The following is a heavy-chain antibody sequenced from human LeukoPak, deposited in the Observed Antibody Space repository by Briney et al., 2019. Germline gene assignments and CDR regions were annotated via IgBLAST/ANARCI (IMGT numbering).Heavy chain of an antibody. Sequence: GGSLRLSCAASGFTFSSYNMNWVRQAPGKGLEWVACISSTSSYIYYADSVQGRFTISRDNAKKSVYLQMDSLRAEDTAVYYCVRDRLEPPSYYFYMDVWGKGTTVTVSS. V-gene: IGHV3-21*01. D-gene: IGHD1-1*01. CDR3: VRDRLEPPSYYFYMDV. J-gene: IGHJ6*03. CDR2: ISSTSSYI. CDR1: GFTFSSYN.